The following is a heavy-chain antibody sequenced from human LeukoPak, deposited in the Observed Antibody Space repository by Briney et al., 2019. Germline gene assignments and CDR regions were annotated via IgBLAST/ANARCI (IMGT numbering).Heavy chain of an antibody. D-gene: IGHD6-19*01. CDR2: IYSGGST. J-gene: IGHJ6*02. CDR1: GFTVSSNY. V-gene: IGHV3-53*04. CDR3: ARQAVAGTYYYYYGMDV. Sequence: PGGSLRLSCAASGFTVSSNYMSWVRQAPGKGLEWVPVIYSGGSTYYADSVKGRFTISRHNSENTLYLQMNSLRAEDTAVYYCARQAVAGTYYYYYGMDVWGQGTTVTVSS.